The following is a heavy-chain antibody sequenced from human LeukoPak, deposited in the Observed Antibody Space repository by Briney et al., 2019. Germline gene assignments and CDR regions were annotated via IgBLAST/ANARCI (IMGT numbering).Heavy chain of an antibody. J-gene: IGHJ4*02. CDR3: ARVRLRTVRGPRFDY. V-gene: IGHV4-61*02. D-gene: IGHD3-10*01. CDR2: IYTSGST. CDR1: GGSISSGSYY. Sequence: SQTLSLTCTVSGGSISSGSYYWSWIRQPAGKGLEWIGRIYTSGSTNYNPSLKSRVTISVDTSKNQFSLKLSSVTAADTAVYYRARVRLRTVRGPRFDYWGQGTLVTVSS.